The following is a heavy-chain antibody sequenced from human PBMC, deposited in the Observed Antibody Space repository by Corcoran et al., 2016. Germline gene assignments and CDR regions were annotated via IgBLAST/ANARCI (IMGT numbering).Heavy chain of an antibody. D-gene: IGHD6-19*01. V-gene: IGHV4-59*01. CDR1: GGSISSYY. J-gene: IGHJ4*02. CDR2: IYYSGST. Sequence: QVQLQESGPGLVKPSETLSLTCTVSGGSISSYYWSWIRQPPGKGLEWIGYIYYSGSTNYNPSLKSRVTISVDTSKNHFSLKLSSVTAADTAVYYCAREGAGTGPRGAEFDYWGQGTLVTVSS. CDR3: AREGAGTGPRGAEFDY.